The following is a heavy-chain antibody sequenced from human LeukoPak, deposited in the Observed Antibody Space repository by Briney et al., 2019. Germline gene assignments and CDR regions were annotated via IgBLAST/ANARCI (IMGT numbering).Heavy chain of an antibody. CDR1: GGSFSGYY. CDR2: INHSGST. J-gene: IGHJ4*02. CDR3: ARFEGSFDY. V-gene: IGHV4-34*01. Sequence: SETLSLTCAVYGGSFSGYYWSWIRQPPGKGLEWIGEINHSGSTNYNPSLKSRVTIPVDTSKNQFSLRLTSVTAADTAVYYCARFEGSFDYWGQGTLVTVSS. D-gene: IGHD3-9*01.